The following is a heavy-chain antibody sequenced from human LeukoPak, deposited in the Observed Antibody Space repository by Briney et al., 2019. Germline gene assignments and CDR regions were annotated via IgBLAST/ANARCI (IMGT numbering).Heavy chain of an antibody. D-gene: IGHD6-19*01. CDR2: IYYSGST. V-gene: IGHV4-39*07. Sequence: PSETLSLTCTVSGGSISSSSYYWGWIRQPPGKGLEWIGSIYYSGSTNYNPSLKSRVTISVDTSKNQFSLKLSSVTAADTAVYYCARLSLGQWLVQPPDYWGQGTPVTVSS. CDR3: ARLSLGQWLVQPPDY. J-gene: IGHJ4*02. CDR1: GGSISSSSYY.